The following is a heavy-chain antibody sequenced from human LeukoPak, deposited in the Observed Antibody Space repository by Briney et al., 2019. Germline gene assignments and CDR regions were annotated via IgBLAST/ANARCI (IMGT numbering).Heavy chain of an antibody. CDR2: INSDGSST. D-gene: IGHD3-3*01. CDR3: ALYDFWSGITGY. Sequence: QLGGSLRLSCAASGFTFSSYWMHWVRQAPGKGLVWVSRINSDGSSTSYADSVKGRFTISRDNAKNTLYLQMNSLRAEDTAVYYCALYDFWSGITGYWGQGTLVTVSS. J-gene: IGHJ4*02. CDR1: GFTFSSYW. V-gene: IGHV3-74*01.